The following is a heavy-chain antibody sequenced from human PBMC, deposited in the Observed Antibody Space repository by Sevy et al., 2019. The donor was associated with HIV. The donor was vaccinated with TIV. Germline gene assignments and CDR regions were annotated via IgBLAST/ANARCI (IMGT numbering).Heavy chain of an antibody. V-gene: IGHV1-69*13. CDR2: IIPIFGTA. J-gene: IGHJ5*02. CDR1: GGTFSSYA. D-gene: IGHD6-19*01. Sequence: ASVKVSCKASGGTFSSYAISWVRQAPGQGLEWMGGIIPIFGTANYAQKFQGRVTITADESTSTAYVELSSLRSEDTAVYYCARDGIAVAGTNWFDPWGQGTLVTVSS. CDR3: ARDGIAVAGTNWFDP.